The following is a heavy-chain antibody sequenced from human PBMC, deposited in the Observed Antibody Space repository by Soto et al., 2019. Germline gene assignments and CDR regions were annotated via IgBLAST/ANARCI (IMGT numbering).Heavy chain of an antibody. V-gene: IGHV3-33*01. J-gene: IGHJ6*02. CDR2: IWYDGSNK. Sequence: GGSLRLSCAASGFTFSSYGMHWVRQAPGKGLEWVAVIWYDGSNKYYADSVKGRFTISRDNSKNTLYLQMNSLGAEDTAVYYCARDNCVAAISRGCYYYYGMDVWGQGTTVTVSS. D-gene: IGHD2-15*01. CDR1: GFTFSSYG. CDR3: ARDNCVAAISRGCYYYYGMDV.